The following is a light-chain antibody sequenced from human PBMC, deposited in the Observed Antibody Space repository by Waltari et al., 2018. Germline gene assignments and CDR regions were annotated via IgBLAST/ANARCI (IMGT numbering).Light chain of an antibody. Sequence: TQSPGTLSLSPGERATLSCRASQSVSRSYLARYQQKPGQAPRLLIYGASSRATGIPDRFSGSGSGTDFTLTISRLEPEDFAVYYCQQYGSSPWMFGQGTKVEIK. CDR3: QQYGSSPWM. V-gene: IGKV3-20*01. CDR1: QSVSRSY. CDR2: GAS. J-gene: IGKJ1*01.